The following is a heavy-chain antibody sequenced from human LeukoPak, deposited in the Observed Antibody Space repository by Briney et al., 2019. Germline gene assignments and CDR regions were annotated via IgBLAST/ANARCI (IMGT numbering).Heavy chain of an antibody. J-gene: IGHJ4*02. Sequence: PGGSLRLSCAASGFTFSSYWMNWVRQAPGKGLEWVANIKQDGSEKYYVDSVKGRFTISRDNAKNSLYLQMNSLRAEDTAVYYCARDRPHYYDSSGILLFDYWGQGTLVTVSS. CDR3: ARDRPHYYDSSGILLFDY. CDR2: IKQDGSEK. V-gene: IGHV3-7*01. D-gene: IGHD3-22*01. CDR1: GFTFSSYW.